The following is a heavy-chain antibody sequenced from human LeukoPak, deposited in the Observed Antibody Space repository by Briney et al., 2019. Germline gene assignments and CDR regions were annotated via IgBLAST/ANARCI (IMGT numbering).Heavy chain of an antibody. D-gene: IGHD6-13*01. V-gene: IGHV1-2*02. CDR3: VRDAMAAAGTGG. J-gene: IGHJ4*02. Sequence: ASVKVSCKASGYTFTDYYMHWVRQAPGQGLAWMGWINPKSGGTNYARNFQGRVTMTRDTSISTAYMELSGLTSDDRAVYYCVRDAMAAAGTGGWGQGTLVTVSS. CDR1: GYTFTDYY. CDR2: INPKSGGT.